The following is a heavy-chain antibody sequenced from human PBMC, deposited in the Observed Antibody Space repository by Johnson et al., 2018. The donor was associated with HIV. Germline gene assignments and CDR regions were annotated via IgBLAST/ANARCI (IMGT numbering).Heavy chain of an antibody. J-gene: IGHJ3*02. CDR1: GFPFSTYA. D-gene: IGHD6-6*01. CDR2: IPYDGSIN. CDR3: ARDGSQLADAFDI. Sequence: QVQLVESGGGVVQPGRSLTLSCAASGFPFSTYAMHWVRQAPGTVLVWVAVIPYDGSINYYADSVKARFTISRDNSKNTLYLQMTSLIAEDTAVYYCARDGSQLADAFDIWGQGTMVTVSS. V-gene: IGHV3-30*04.